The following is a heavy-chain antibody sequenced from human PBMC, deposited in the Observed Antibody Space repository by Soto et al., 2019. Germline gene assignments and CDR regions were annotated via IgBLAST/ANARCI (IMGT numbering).Heavy chain of an antibody. CDR1: GFTFDDYA. D-gene: IGHD3-10*01. CDR3: ANLPLYGSGFDC. J-gene: IGHJ4*02. CDR2: LSWNGASI. Sequence: EVQLVESGGGLVQPGRSLRLSCAASGFTFDDYAIHWVRQAPCSSLEWVAGLSWNGASIGYADSVKGRFTISRDNAKNFLHLQMTSLRSEDTALYYCANLPLYGSGFDCWGQGTLVTVSS. V-gene: IGHV3-9*01.